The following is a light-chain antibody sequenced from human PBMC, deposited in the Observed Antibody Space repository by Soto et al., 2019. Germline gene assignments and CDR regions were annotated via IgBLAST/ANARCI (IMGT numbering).Light chain of an antibody. V-gene: IGKV3-20*01. CDR1: QSVSNNY. CDR3: QQYGSSPQT. CDR2: GAS. Sequence: EIILTQSPLMMCLSQGERAIPSCTASQSVSNNYLAWYQQKPGQAPRLLISGASTRATGFPDRFSGSGSGTDFTLTISRLEPEDFAFYYCQQYGSSPQTFGQGTRLEIK. J-gene: IGKJ5*01.